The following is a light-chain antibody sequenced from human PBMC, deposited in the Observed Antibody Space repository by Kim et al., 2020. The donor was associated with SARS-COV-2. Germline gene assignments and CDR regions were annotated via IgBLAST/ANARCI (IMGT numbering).Light chain of an antibody. CDR2: AAS. Sequence: LSVSPGERVTLSCRASQSVSSNLAWYQQKPGQAPRLLIYAASTRATGIPGRFSGSGSGTEFTLTISSLQSEDFAVYYCQHYNSWAFGPGTKVDIK. CDR1: QSVSSN. V-gene: IGKV3-15*01. CDR3: QHYNSWA. J-gene: IGKJ3*01.